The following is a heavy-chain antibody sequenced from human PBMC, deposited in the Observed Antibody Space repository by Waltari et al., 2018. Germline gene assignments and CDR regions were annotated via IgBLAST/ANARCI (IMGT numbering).Heavy chain of an antibody. CDR3: TRGVAEGFDP. V-gene: IGHV3-74*01. Sequence: EVQLVESGGDLVQPGGSLRLSCAASGIPFSSYWMHWVRQAPGTGLVWVSRRNTDGSITIYADSVRGRFTISRDNAKNTLYLQMNSLRVDDSAVYYCTRGVAEGFDPWGQGTLVTVSS. D-gene: IGHD2-15*01. CDR2: RNTDGSIT. J-gene: IGHJ5*02. CDR1: GIPFSSYW.